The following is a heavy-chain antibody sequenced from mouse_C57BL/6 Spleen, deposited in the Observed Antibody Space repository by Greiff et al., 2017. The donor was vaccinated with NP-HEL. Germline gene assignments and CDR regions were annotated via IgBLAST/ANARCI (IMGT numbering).Heavy chain of an antibody. CDR1: GYTFTSYW. Sequence: QVQLKQPGAELVKPGASVKLSCKASGYTFTSYWMQWVKQRPGQGLEWIGEIDPSDSYTNYNQKFKGKATLTVDTSSSTAYMQLSSLTSEDSAVYYCARSWRLHCAMDDWGQGTSVTVSS. J-gene: IGHJ4*01. D-gene: IGHD2-13*01. CDR3: ARSWRLHCAMDD. CDR2: IDPSDSYT. V-gene: IGHV1-50*01.